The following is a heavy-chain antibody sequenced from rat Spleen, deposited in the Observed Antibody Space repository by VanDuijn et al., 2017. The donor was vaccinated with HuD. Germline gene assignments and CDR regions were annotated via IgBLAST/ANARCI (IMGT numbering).Heavy chain of an antibody. CDR1: GFSLTDYH. Sequence: QVQLKESGPGLVQPSQTLSLTCIVSGFSLTDYHVHWVRQSPGKGLEWMAVIWSGGNTDYNSALTSRLSLSRDTSKSQVFLNLKSLKTEDTATYYCTRVGYSSFLRYFDYWGQGTLVTVSS. D-gene: IGHD1-2*01. V-gene: IGHV2-30*01. CDR3: TRVGYSSFLRYFDY. CDR2: IWSGGNT. J-gene: IGHJ3*01.